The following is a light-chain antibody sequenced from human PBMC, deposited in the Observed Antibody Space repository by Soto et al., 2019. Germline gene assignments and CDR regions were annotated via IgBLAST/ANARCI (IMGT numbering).Light chain of an antibody. CDR2: EVS. Sequence: QSALTQPASVSGSPGQSITISCTGTSSDVGSYNLVSWYQQHPGKAPKLMIYEVSKRPSGVSDRFSGSRSGNTASLTISGLQAEDEADYYCCSYVGSRYVVFGGGTQLTVL. CDR3: CSYVGSRYVV. J-gene: IGLJ2*01. CDR1: SSDVGSYNL. V-gene: IGLV2-23*02.